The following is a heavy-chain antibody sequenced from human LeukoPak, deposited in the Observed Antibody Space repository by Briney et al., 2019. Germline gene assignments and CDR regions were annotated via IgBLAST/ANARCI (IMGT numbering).Heavy chain of an antibody. CDR2: IYTSGST. CDR1: GGSISSYY. CDR3: ARGGRVVVIKSDYYYYYMDV. Sequence: SETLSLTCTVSGGSISSYYWSWIRQPAGKGLEWIGRIYTSGSTNYNPSLKRRVTMSVDTSKNQFSLKLSSVTAADTAVYYCARGGRVVVIKSDYYYYYMDVWGKGTTVTVSS. V-gene: IGHV4-4*07. J-gene: IGHJ6*03. D-gene: IGHD3-22*01.